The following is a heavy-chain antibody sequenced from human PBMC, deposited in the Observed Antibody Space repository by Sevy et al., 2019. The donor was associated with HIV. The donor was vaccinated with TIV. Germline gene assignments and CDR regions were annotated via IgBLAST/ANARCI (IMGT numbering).Heavy chain of an antibody. D-gene: IGHD1-20*01. CDR3: AKKMGGGSGMAFLIDY. J-gene: IGHJ4*02. Sequence: GGSLRLSCAASGFIFSSFAMGWVRQGPRKGLEWISVIIASGDYTYYADSVKGRFTISSEHSKNTLFLQMNSLRAEDTAIFYCAKKMGGGSGMAFLIDYWGQGTLVTVSS. CDR2: IIASGDYT. CDR1: GFIFSSFA. V-gene: IGHV3-23*01.